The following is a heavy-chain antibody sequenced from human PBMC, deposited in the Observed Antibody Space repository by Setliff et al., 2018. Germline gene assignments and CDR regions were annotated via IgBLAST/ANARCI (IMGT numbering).Heavy chain of an antibody. CDR2: IYTSGST. V-gene: IGHV4-61*09. CDR3: ARDPLTTNRRRAFDI. CDR1: GGSISSGSYY. Sequence: PSETLSLTCTVSGGSISSGSYYWSWIRQPAGKGLEWIGHIYTSGSTNYNPSLKSRVTISVDTSKNQFSLKLSSVTAADTAVYYCARDPLTTNRRRAFDIWGQGTMVTVSS. J-gene: IGHJ3*02. D-gene: IGHD4-17*01.